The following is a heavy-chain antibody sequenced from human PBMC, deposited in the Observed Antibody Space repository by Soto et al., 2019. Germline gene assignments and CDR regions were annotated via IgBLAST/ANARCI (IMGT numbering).Heavy chain of an antibody. CDR2: IYWDDAK. D-gene: IGHD2-21*02. CDR1: GFSLSTGGVG. V-gene: IGHV2-5*02. J-gene: IGHJ6*02. Sequence: QITLMESGPTLVKPTQTLTLTCTFSGFSLSTGGVGVGWIRQPPGKALEWLALIYWDDAKRYSQSLRSRLTINKDTSKNQVVLKMTNMDPVDTATYYCTHSRCGGDCLQSYSSHYYYGMDVWGQGTTVTVSS. CDR3: THSRCGGDCLQSYSSHYYYGMDV.